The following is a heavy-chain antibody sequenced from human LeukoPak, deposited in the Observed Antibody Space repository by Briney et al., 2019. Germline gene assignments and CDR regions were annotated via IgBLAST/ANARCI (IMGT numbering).Heavy chain of an antibody. CDR2: ISHSGDST. D-gene: IGHD2-15*01. CDR3: AKCALGYCTGGSCRFDN. Sequence: PGGSLCLSCAASGFTFSNYAMSWVRLAPGKGLEWVSAISHSGDSTYYADSVKGRFTISRDKSKNTLYLQMNRMRAEDTAVYYCAKCALGYCTGGSCRFDNWGQGTLVTVSS. V-gene: IGHV3-23*01. CDR1: GFTFSNYA. J-gene: IGHJ4*02.